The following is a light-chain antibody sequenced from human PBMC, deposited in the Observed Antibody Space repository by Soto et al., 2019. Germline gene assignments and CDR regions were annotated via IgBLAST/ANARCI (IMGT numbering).Light chain of an antibody. J-gene: IGKJ1*01. CDR2: DAS. Sequence: DIQMTQSPSALSASVGDRVTITCRASQSISSGLAWYQQKPGKAPKLLINDASSLESGVPSRFSGSGSGTEFTLTVSSLQPDDFATYYCQQYNSYWGTFGQGTKVDIK. V-gene: IGKV1-5*01. CDR3: QQYNSYWGT. CDR1: QSISSG.